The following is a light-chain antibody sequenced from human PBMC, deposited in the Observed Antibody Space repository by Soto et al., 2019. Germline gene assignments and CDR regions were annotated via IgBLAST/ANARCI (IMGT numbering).Light chain of an antibody. V-gene: IGLV1-36*01. CDR1: SFNIGNNA. J-gene: IGLJ1*01. Sequence: QSVLTQSPSVSEAPRQRVTISCSGSSFNIGNNAVNWYQQLPGKAPKLLIYYDDLLPSGVSDRFSGSKSGTSASLAISGLQSEDEADYYCSAWDDTLNGYVFGTGTKLTVL. CDR2: YDD. CDR3: SAWDDTLNGYV.